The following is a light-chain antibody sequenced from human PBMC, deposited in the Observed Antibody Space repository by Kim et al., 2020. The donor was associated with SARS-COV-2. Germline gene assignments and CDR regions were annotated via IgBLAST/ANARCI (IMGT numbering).Light chain of an antibody. J-gene: IGKJ4*01. CDR1: RGISNY. V-gene: IGKV1-9*01. Sequence: DIQLTQSPTFLSASVGDRVTITCRASRGISNYLAWYQERPGKAPNLLVYATSTLQSGVPSRFSGSGSGTEYILTISSLQPEDFATYYCQQVKSYPLTFGGGTKVDIK. CDR2: ATS. CDR3: QQVKSYPLT.